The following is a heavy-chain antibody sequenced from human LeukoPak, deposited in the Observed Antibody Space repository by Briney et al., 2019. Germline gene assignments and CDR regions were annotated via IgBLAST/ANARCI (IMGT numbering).Heavy chain of an antibody. CDR2: INWNGGST. CDR1: GFTFDDYG. CDR3: AREGTAAGTIWFDP. D-gene: IGHD6-13*01. V-gene: IGHV3-20*01. Sequence: GGSLRLSCAASGFTFDDYGMSWVRQAPGKGLEWVSGINWNGGSTGYADSVKGRFTISRDNAKNSLHLQMNSLRAEDTALYHCAREGTAAGTIWFDPWGQGTLVTVSS. J-gene: IGHJ5*02.